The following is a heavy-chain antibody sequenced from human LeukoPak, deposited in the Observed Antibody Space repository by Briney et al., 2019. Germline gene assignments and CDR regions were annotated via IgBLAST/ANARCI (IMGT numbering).Heavy chain of an antibody. Sequence: PGGSLRLSCAASGFTFSSYSMNWVRQAPGKGLEWVSYISSSSSTIYYADSVKGRFTTSRDNAKNSLYLQMNSLRDEDTAVYYCARAGVVVPAEPYFDYWGQGTLVTVSS. CDR2: ISSSSSTI. V-gene: IGHV3-48*02. J-gene: IGHJ4*02. CDR1: GFTFSSYS. CDR3: ARAGVVVPAEPYFDY. D-gene: IGHD2-2*01.